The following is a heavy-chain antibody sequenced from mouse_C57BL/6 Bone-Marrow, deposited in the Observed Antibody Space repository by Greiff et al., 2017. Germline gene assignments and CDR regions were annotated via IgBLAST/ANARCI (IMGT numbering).Heavy chain of an antibody. CDR2: IDPSDSYT. V-gene: IGHV1-69*01. J-gene: IGHJ3*01. CDR3: ARSRYDYDGAWFAY. Sequence: QVQLQQPGAELVMPGASVKLSCKASGYTFTSYWMHWVKQRPGQGLEWIGEIDPSDSYTNYNQKFKGKSTLTVDKSSSPAYMQLSSLTSEDSAVYYCARSRYDYDGAWFAYWGQGTLVTVSA. D-gene: IGHD2-4*01. CDR1: GYTFTSYW.